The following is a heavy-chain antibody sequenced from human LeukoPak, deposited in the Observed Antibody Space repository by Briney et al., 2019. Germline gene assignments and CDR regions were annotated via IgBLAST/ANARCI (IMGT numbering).Heavy chain of an antibody. CDR3: ATWSGPDYYYYYMDV. Sequence: PVKVSCKASGGTFSSYAISWVRQAPGQGLEWMGGIIPIFGTANYAQKFQGRVTITADKSTSTAYMELSSLRPEDTAVYYCATWSGPDYYYYYMDVWGKGTTVTVSS. CDR2: IIPIFGTA. D-gene: IGHD3-3*01. J-gene: IGHJ6*03. CDR1: GGTFSSYA. V-gene: IGHV1-69*06.